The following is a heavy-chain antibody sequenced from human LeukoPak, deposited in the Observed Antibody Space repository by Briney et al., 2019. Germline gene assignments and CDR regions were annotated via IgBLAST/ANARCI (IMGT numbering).Heavy chain of an antibody. J-gene: IGHJ4*02. CDR1: GGTFSSYA. Sequence: SVKVSCKXSGGTFSSYAISWVRQAPGQGLEWMGRIIPIFGTANYAQKFQGRVTITTDESTSTAYMELSSLRSEDTAVYYCAREPRYYYDSSGYYYFDYWGQGTLVTVSS. CDR2: IIPIFGTA. CDR3: AREPRYYYDSSGYYYFDY. V-gene: IGHV1-69*05. D-gene: IGHD3-22*01.